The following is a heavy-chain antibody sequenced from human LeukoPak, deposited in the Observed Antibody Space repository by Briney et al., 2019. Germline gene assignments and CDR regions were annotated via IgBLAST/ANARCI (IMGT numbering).Heavy chain of an antibody. CDR3: ARVGGH. V-gene: IGHV3-53*01. CDR1: GFSLSNYI. J-gene: IGHJ4*02. D-gene: IGHD3-10*01. CDR2: IYSGGST. Sequence: GGSLRLSCVASGFSLSNYIMSWVRQAPGKGLESVSVIYSGGSTYYADSVRGRFTISRDNSKNTLYLQMNSLRVEDTAVYYCARVGGHWGQGTLVTVSS.